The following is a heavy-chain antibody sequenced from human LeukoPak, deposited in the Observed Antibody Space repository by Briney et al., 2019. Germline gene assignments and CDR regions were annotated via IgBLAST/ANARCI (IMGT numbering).Heavy chain of an antibody. J-gene: IGHJ6*02. CDR3: AKYPNYDYYYGMDV. CDR1: GFTFSSYA. CDR2: ISGSGGST. Sequence: GGSLRLSCAASGFTFSSYAMSWVRQAPGKGLEWVSAISGSGGSTYYADSVKGRFTISRDDSKNTLYLQMNSLRAEDTAVYYCAKYPNYDYYYGMDVWGQGTTVTVSS. V-gene: IGHV3-23*01. D-gene: IGHD7-27*01.